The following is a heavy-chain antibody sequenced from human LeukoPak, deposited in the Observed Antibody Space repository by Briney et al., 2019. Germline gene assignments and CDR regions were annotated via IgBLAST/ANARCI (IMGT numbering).Heavy chain of an antibody. CDR1: GGSISSYY. CDR3: ARDRDGSYYENWFDS. V-gene: IGHV4-59*01. CDR2: IHYSGST. J-gene: IGHJ5*01. D-gene: IGHD1-26*01. Sequence: PSETLSLTCTVSGGSISSYYWSWIRQPPGKGLEWIGYIHYSGSTSYNPSLKSRVTISVDTSKNQISLKLRSVTAADTAVYYCARDRDGSYYENWFDSWGQGTLVTVSS.